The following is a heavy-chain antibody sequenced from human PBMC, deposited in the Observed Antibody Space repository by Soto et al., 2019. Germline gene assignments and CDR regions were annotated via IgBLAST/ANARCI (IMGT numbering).Heavy chain of an antibody. CDR1: GGSISSRGYY. Sequence: QVQLQESGPGLVKPSQTLSLTCTVSGGSISSRGYYWDWIRQHPGEGLEWIGYISYSGTTNYNPSLKSRVTISVDTCNNQLYLKLSSVTAADTAVYYWARDHGPRGAFDFWGQGTMVTVSS. CDR3: ARDHGPRGAFDF. D-gene: IGHD3-10*01. CDR2: ISYSGTT. V-gene: IGHV4-31*03. J-gene: IGHJ3*01.